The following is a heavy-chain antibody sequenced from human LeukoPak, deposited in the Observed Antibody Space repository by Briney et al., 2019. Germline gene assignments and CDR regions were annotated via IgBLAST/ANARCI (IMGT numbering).Heavy chain of an antibody. CDR1: GYSFTDYW. J-gene: IGHJ3*02. V-gene: IGHV5-51*01. CDR2: IYPGDSDI. CDR3: ARAGYSYGYGAFDI. Sequence: GESLKISCNGSGYSFTDYWIGWVRQMPGKGLEWMGIIYPGDSDIRYSLSFQGQVTISADKSISTAYLQWSSLKASDTAMYYCARAGYSYGYGAFDIWGQGTMVTVSS. D-gene: IGHD5-18*01.